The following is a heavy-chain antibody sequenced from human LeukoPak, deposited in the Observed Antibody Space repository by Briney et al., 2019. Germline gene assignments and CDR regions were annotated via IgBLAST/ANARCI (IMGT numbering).Heavy chain of an antibody. V-gene: IGHV3-9*01. D-gene: IGHD2-8*01. J-gene: IGHJ6*02. CDR2: ISWNSGSI. CDR1: GFPFSSYA. Sequence: GGSLRLSCVVSGFPFSSYAMSWVRQAPGKGLEWVSGISWNSGSIGYADSVKGRFTISRDNAKNSLYLQMNSLRAEDTALYYCAKGGGVGNYYYYGMDVWGQGTTVTVSS. CDR3: AKGGGVGNYYYYGMDV.